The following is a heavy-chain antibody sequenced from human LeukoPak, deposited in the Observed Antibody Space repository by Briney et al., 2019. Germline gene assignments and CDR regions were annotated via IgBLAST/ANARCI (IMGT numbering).Heavy chain of an antibody. J-gene: IGHJ4*02. CDR3: ARALVYYDFWSGYYIH. V-gene: IGHV3-30-3*01. CDR1: GFTFSSYA. D-gene: IGHD3-3*01. Sequence: GGSLRLSCAASGFTFSSYAMHWVRQAPGKGLEWVAVISYDGSNKYYADSVKGRFTISRDNSKNTLYLQMNSLRAEDTAVYYCARALVYYDFWSGYYIHWGQETLVTVSS. CDR2: ISYDGSNK.